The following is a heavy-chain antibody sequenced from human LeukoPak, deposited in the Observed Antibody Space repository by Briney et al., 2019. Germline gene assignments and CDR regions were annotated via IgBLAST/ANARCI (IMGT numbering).Heavy chain of an antibody. CDR3: YGANAES. V-gene: IGHV3-74*01. CDR2: INTDGTST. Sequence: GGSLRLSCAASGFTFSSYWMYWVRHAPGKGLVWVSLINTDGTSTNYADSVKGRFTISRDNAKNTVYLQMNSLRAEDTAVYYCYGANAESWGQGTLVIVSS. D-gene: IGHD4-23*01. CDR1: GFTFSSYW. J-gene: IGHJ1*01.